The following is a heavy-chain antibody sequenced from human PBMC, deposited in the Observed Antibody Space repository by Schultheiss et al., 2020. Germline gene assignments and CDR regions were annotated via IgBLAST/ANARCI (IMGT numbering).Heavy chain of an antibody. J-gene: IGHJ5*02. Sequence: SETLSLTCAVYGGSFSGYYWSWIRQPPGKGLEWIGYIYYSGSTNYNPSLKSRVTISVDTSKNQFSLKLSSVTAADTAVYYCARDRGGGSMFDPWGQGTLVTVSS. V-gene: IGHV4-59*01. CDR3: ARDRGGGSMFDP. D-gene: IGHD2-15*01. CDR1: GGSFSGYY. CDR2: IYYSGST.